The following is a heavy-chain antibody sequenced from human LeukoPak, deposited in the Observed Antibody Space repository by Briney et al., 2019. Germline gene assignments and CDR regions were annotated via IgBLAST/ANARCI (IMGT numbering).Heavy chain of an antibody. V-gene: IGHV3-21*05. Sequence: GGSLRLSCAASGFTFSSYSMNWVRQAPGKGLEWVSYIRSSSSYIYYADSVKGRFTISRDNAKNSLYLQMNSLRAEDTAVYYCAKDLHYGSADYWGQGTLVTASS. D-gene: IGHD3-10*01. CDR2: IRSSSSYI. CDR3: AKDLHYGSADY. J-gene: IGHJ4*02. CDR1: GFTFSSYS.